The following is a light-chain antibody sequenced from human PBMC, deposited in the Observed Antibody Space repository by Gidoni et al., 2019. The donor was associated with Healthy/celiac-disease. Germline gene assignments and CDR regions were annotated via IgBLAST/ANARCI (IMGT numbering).Light chain of an antibody. CDR3: RQGF. V-gene: IGKV1-33*01. CDR1: QDISNY. CDR2: DAS. J-gene: IGKJ3*01. Sequence: DIQMTQSPSSLSASVGDRVTITCQASQDISNYLNWYQQKPGKAPKLLIYDASNLETGVPSRFSGSGSGTDFTFTISSLQPEDIATYYCRQGFFGPGTKVDIK.